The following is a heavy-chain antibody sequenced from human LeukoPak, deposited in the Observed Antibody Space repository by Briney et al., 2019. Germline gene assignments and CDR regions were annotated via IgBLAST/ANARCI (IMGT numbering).Heavy chain of an antibody. D-gene: IGHD2-2*01. CDR1: GFTFSRYW. V-gene: IGHV3-7*01. CDR3: AREGYCSSISCYDYYYYMDV. Sequence: GGSLRLSCAASGFTFSRYWMSWVRQAPGKGLEWVANIKQDGSEKYYVDSVKGRFTISRDNAKNSMYLQMNSLRVEDTAVYYCAREGYCSSISCYDYYYYMDVWGKGTTVTVSS. CDR2: IKQDGSEK. J-gene: IGHJ6*03.